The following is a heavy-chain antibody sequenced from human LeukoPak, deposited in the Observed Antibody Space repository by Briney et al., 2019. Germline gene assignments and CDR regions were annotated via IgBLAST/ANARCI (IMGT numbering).Heavy chain of an antibody. CDR1: GFSFSDYY. D-gene: IGHD2-15*01. J-gene: IGHJ4*02. CDR3: ARGSPPDY. V-gene: IGHV3-11*05. CDR2: INSSSIYT. Sequence: PGGSLRLSCVASGFSFSDYYMSWIRPAPGKGLEWLSYINSSSIYTSYADSVKGRFTISRDNAKNSLYLQLNSLRAEDTAVYYCARGSPPDYWGQGTLVTVSS.